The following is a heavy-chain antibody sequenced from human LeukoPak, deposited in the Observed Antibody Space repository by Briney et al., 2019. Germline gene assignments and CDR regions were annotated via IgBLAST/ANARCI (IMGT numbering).Heavy chain of an antibody. V-gene: IGHV3-74*01. J-gene: IGHJ4*02. Sequence: GGSLRLSCAASTFTFSNYWMHWVRQAPGKGLVWVSRINIDGRSISYADSVKGRFTISRDNAKNTLYLQMNSLRAEDTAVYYCARVPATGTAFDYWGQGTLVTVSS. D-gene: IGHD6-13*01. CDR3: ARVPATGTAFDY. CDR2: INIDGRSI. CDR1: TFTFSNYW.